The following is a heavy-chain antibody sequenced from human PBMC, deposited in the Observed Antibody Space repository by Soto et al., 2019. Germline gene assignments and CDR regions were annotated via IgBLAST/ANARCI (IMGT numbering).Heavy chain of an antibody. V-gene: IGHV3-30-3*01. J-gene: IGHJ4*02. Sequence: ESGGGVVQPERSLKLSCTASNFVFSVYSLHWVRQAPGKGLEWVALISYDGGNKYYADSVKGRFTISRDNSKNTLYLQMNSLRREDTAVYYCARDKDQYDFWGGPLDSWGQGTLVTVSS. CDR2: ISYDGGNK. CDR1: NFVFSVYS. CDR3: ARDKDQYDFWGGPLDS. D-gene: IGHD3-3*01.